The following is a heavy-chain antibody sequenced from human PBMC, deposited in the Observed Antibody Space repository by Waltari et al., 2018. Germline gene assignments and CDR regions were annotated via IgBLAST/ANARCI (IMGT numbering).Heavy chain of an antibody. CDR3: AKGAGDQPPKFDP. J-gene: IGHJ5*02. D-gene: IGHD7-27*01. CDR1: GGSLRNGHYY. Sequence: QVQLQESGPGLVKPSQTLSLTCSVSGGSLRNGHYYWTWIRQPPGKGLDWIGYIYYTGTTYYNPSLKNRVFITVDTSKNQFSLNLTSVTAADTAVYYCAKGAGDQPPKFDPWGQGTLVTVSS. V-gene: IGHV4-30-4*08. CDR2: IYYTGTT.